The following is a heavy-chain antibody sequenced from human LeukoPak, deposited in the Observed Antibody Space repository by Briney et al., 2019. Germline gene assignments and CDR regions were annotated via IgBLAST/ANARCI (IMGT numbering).Heavy chain of an antibody. CDR2: IYHSGST. D-gene: IGHD3-3*01. CDR3: ARGLRPYYDFWSGYPFDY. J-gene: IGHJ4*02. Sequence: SETLSLTCTVSGYSISSGYYWGWIRQPPGKGLEWIGSIYHSGSTYYNPSLKSRVTISVDTSKNQFSLKLSSVTAADTAVYYCARGLRPYYDFWSGYPFDYWGQGTLVTVSS. CDR1: GYSISSGYY. V-gene: IGHV4-38-2*02.